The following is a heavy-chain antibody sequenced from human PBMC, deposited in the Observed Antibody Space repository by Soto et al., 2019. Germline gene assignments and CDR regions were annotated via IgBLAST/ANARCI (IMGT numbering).Heavy chain of an antibody. J-gene: IGHJ6*02. CDR1: DFTISNAW. V-gene: IGHV3-15*07. Sequence: EVQLVESGGGLVKPGGSLRLSCAASDFTISNAWMNWVRQAPGKGLEWVGRIKTKAEGGTTDYAAPLKGRVTISRYDSKNTLFLQMNSLKTDDTAVYDCTTGSVEGVWGQGATVTVSS. CDR3: TTGSVEGV. CDR2: IKTKAEGGTT. D-gene: IGHD2-15*01.